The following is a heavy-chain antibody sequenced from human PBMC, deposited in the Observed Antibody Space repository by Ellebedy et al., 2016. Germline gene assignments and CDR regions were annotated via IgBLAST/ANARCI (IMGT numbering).Heavy chain of an antibody. V-gene: IGHV3-21*01. CDR1: GFTFSSYS. CDR3: ARAPPYCGGDCYSNWYFDL. J-gene: IGHJ2*01. Sequence: GGSLRLXXAASGFTFSSYSMNWVRQAPGKGLEWVSSISSSSSYIYYADSVKGRFTISRDNAKNSLYLQMNSLRAEDTAVYYCARAPPYCGGDCYSNWYFDLWGRGTLVTVSS. D-gene: IGHD2-21*01. CDR2: ISSSSSYI.